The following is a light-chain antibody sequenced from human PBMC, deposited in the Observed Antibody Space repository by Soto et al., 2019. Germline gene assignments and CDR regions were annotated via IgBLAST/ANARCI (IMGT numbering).Light chain of an antibody. CDR2: TDE. CDR3: ASCDDDLNGPI. J-gene: IGLJ2*01. Sequence: QSVLTQPPSASGTPGLRVVISCSGIHSNVGVNAISWYQHLPGTAPRLLLHTDEQRPSGIPDRFSGSHSGTSASLAISRLQSKDEGHYYCASCDDDLNGPIFGGGTKLTVL. CDR1: HSNVGVNA. V-gene: IGLV1-44*01.